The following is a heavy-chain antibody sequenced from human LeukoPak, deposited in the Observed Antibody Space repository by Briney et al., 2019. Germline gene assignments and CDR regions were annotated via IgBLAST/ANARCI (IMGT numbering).Heavy chain of an antibody. CDR3: ASYSSGYFDC. CDR2: IYYSGST. V-gene: IGHV4-59*01. Sequence: SETLSLTCTVSGGSISSYYWSWIRQPPGKGLEWIGYIYYSGSTNYNPSLKSRVTISVDTSKNQFSLKLSSVTAADTAVYYCASYSSGYFDCWGQGTLVTVSS. J-gene: IGHJ4*02. D-gene: IGHD6-25*01. CDR1: GGSISSYY.